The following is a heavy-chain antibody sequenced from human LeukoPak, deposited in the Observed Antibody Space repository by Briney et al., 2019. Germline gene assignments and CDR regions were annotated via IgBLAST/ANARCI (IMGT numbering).Heavy chain of an antibody. Sequence: GASVKVSCKASGYTFTSYGISWVRQAPGQGLEWMGWISAYNGNTNYAQKLQGRVTMTTDTSTSTAYMELRSLRSDDTAVYYCATNGDSSGWYPGYFQHWGQGTLVTVSS. D-gene: IGHD6-19*01. CDR2: ISAYNGNT. V-gene: IGHV1-18*01. CDR1: GYTFTSYG. CDR3: ATNGDSSGWYPGYFQH. J-gene: IGHJ1*01.